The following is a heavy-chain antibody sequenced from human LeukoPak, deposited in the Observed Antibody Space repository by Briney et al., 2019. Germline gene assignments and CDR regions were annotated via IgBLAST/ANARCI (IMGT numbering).Heavy chain of an antibody. D-gene: IGHD3-9*01. CDR2: ITGNSEYI. J-gene: IGHJ4*02. CDR3: ARDRYFDWLLDY. Sequence: PGGSLRLSCAASGFTFSSYSMNWVRQAPGKGLEWVSCITGNSEYIFYTDSVKGRFTISRDNAKNSLYLQMNSLRAEDTAVYYCARDRYFDWLLDYWGQGTLVTVSS. CDR1: GFTFSSYS. V-gene: IGHV3-21*01.